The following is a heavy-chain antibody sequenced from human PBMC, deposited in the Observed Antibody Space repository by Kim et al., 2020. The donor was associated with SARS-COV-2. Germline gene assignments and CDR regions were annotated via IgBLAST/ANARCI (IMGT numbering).Heavy chain of an antibody. CDR2: IYYSGST. CDR3: ARRSSGYYEGGDY. Sequence: SETLSLTCTVSGGSISSGDYYWSWIRQPPGKGLEWIGYIYYSGSTYYNPSLKSRVTISVDTSKNQFSLKLSSVTAADTAVYYCARRSSGYYEGGDYWGQGTLVTVSS. D-gene: IGHD3-22*01. CDR1: GGSISSGDYY. J-gene: IGHJ4*02. V-gene: IGHV4-30-4*01.